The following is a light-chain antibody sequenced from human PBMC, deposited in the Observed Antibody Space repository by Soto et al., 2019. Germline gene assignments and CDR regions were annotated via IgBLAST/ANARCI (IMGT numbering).Light chain of an antibody. J-gene: IGLJ1*01. CDR3: CSYAGSSLYV. Sequence: QSVLTQPASVSGSPGQSITISCTGTSSDVGTYNLVSWYQQHPGKVPKFLIYEGSKRPSEVSNRFSGSKSGNTASLTISGLQAEDEADYYCCSYAGSSLYVFGTGTKVTVL. CDR1: SSDVGTYNL. V-gene: IGLV2-23*01. CDR2: EGS.